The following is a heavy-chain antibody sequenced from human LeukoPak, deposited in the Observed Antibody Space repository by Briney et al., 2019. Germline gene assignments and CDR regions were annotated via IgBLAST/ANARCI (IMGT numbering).Heavy chain of an antibody. J-gene: IGHJ6*03. CDR1: GFTFSNYW. CDR3: ARDGGSGSYRFYYDYHMDV. V-gene: IGHV3-7*01. Sequence: GGSLRLSCAASGFTFSNYWMNWVRQAPGKGLEWVANIKQGGTEKNYVDSVKGRFTVSRDNAKSSLYLQMNSLRAEDTAVYYCARDGGSGSYRFYYDYHMDVWGKGTTVTVSS. CDR2: IKQGGTEK. D-gene: IGHD3-10*01.